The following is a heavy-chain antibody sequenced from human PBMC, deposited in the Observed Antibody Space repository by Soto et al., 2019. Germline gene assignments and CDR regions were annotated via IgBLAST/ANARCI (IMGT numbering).Heavy chain of an antibody. CDR2: INHSGST. D-gene: IGHD6-19*01. V-gene: IGHV4-34*01. Sequence: QVQLQQWGAGLLKPSETLSLTCAVYGGSFSGYYWSWIRQPPGKGLEWIGEINHSGSTNYNPSLKSRVTISVDTSKNQFSLKLSSVTAADTAVYYCVRPYSSGWYYWYFDLWGRGTLVTVSS. CDR1: GGSFSGYY. J-gene: IGHJ2*01. CDR3: VRPYSSGWYYWYFDL.